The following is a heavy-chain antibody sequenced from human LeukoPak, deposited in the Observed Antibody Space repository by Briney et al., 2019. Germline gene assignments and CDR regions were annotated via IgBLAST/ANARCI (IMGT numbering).Heavy chain of an antibody. CDR3: ARLDRSGYEMGGTWFDP. D-gene: IGHD3-22*01. V-gene: IGHV4-59*08. J-gene: IGHJ5*02. CDR1: GASIRSSY. Sequence: SETLSLTCTVSGASIRSSYWSWLRQPPGKGLEWIGYIYYTGSTNSHPSLKSRVTVSLDTSKNQFSLKLSSMTAADTAVYYCARLDRSGYEMGGTWFDPWGQGTLVTVSS. CDR2: IYYTGST.